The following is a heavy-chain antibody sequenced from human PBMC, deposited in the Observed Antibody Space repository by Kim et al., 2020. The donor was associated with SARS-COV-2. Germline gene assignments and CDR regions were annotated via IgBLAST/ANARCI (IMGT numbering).Heavy chain of an antibody. D-gene: IGHD3-10*01. CDR1: GYTFTSYA. Sequence: ASVKVSCKASGYTFTSYAMHWVRQAPGQRLEWMGWINAGNGNTKYSQKFQGRVTITRDTSASTAYMELSSLRSEDTAVYYCARPLGELWGWFDPWGQGTLVTVSS. CDR2: INAGNGNT. V-gene: IGHV1-3*01. J-gene: IGHJ5*02. CDR3: ARPLGELWGWFDP.